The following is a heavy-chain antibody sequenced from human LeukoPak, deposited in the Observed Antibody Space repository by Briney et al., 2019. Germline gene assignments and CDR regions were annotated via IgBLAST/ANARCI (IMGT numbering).Heavy chain of an antibody. Sequence: ASVKVSCKASGYSFRSCYINWVRQAPGQGLEWMGLINPGGDYTKYAQTFQGRVTMTRDTSTNTVYMHLSSLRSEDTAIYYCAREGSRSSLGGYGYWGQGTLVTVSS. J-gene: IGHJ4*02. CDR1: GYSFRSCY. V-gene: IGHV1-46*01. D-gene: IGHD6-6*01. CDR2: INPGGDYT. CDR3: AREGSRSSLGGYGY.